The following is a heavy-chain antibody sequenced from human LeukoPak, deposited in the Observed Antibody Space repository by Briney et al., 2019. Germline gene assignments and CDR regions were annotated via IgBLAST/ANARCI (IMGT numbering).Heavy chain of an antibody. CDR3: ARSVMTGSTTRAFDM. D-gene: IGHD2/OR15-2a*01. V-gene: IGHV3-21*01. J-gene: IGHJ3*02. CDR2: ISSSSSHI. CDR1: GFTFTGYS. Sequence: GGSLRLSCVVSGFTFTGYSMNWVRQAPGKGLEWVSSISSSSSHIFYADSVKGRFTISRDNARNALDLQMNSLRAEDAAVYYCARSVMTGSTTRAFDMWGQGTMVAVSS.